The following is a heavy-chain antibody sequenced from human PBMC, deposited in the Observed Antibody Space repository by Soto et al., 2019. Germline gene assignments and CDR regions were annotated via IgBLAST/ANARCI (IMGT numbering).Heavy chain of an antibody. D-gene: IGHD3-9*01. J-gene: IGHJ4*02. CDR1: GFTFSNAW. V-gene: IGHV3-15*07. CDR2: IKSKTDGGTT. Sequence: GGSLRLSCAASGFTFSNAWMNWVRQAPGKGLEWVGRIKSKTDGGTTDYAAPVKGRFTISRDDSKNTLYLQMNSLKTEDTAVYYCTTDLWPRLGYDILTALILHRKWGQGTLVTVSS. CDR3: TTDLWPRLGYDILTALILHRK.